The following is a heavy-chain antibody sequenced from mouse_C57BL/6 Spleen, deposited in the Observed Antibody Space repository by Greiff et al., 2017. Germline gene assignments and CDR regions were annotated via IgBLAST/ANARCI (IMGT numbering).Heavy chain of an antibody. V-gene: IGHV1-80*01. Sequence: QVQLQQSGAELVKPGASVKISCKASGYAFSSYWLNWVKQRPGTGLEWIGQIYPGDGDTNYNGKFKGKATLTADKSSSTAYMQLSRLTSEDSAVYFCARLGDYNFDYWGQGTTRTVSS. CDR1: GYAFSSYW. J-gene: IGHJ2*01. D-gene: IGHD2-4*01. CDR3: ARLGDYNFDY. CDR2: IYPGDGDT.